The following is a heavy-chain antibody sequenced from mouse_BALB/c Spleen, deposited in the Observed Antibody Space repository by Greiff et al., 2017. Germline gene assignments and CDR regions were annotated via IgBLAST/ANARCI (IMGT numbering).Heavy chain of an antibody. CDR3: AGDYDASWFAY. CDR1: GYSITSDYA. J-gene: IGHJ3*01. CDR2: ISYSGST. V-gene: IGHV3-2*02. Sequence: VQLQQSGPGLVKPSQSLSLTCTVTGYSITSDYAWNWIRQFPGNKLEWMGYISYSGSTSYNPSLKSRISITRDTSKNQFFLQLNSVTTEDTATYYCAGDYDASWFAYWGQGTLVTVSA. D-gene: IGHD2-4*01.